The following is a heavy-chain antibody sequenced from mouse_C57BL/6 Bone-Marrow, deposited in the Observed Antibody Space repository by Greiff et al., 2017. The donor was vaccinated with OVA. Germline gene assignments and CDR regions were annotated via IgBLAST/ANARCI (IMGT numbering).Heavy chain of an antibody. J-gene: IGHJ3*01. D-gene: IGHD1-1*01. CDR3: ERGDNTVVEEFAY. V-gene: IGHV1-59*01. CDR1: GYTFTSYW. CDR2: IDPSDSYT. Sequence: VQLQQPGAELVRPGTSVKLSCKASGYTFTSYWMHWVKQRPGQGLEWIGVIDPSDSYTNYNQKFKGKATLTVDTSSSTAYMQLSSLTSEDSAVYYCERGDNTVVEEFAYWGQGTLVTVSA.